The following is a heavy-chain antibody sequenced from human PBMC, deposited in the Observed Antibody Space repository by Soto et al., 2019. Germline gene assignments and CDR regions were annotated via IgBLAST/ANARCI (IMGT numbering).Heavy chain of an antibody. Sequence: QITLKESGPTLVKPTQTLTLTCTFSGFSLTTDRVGVGWIRQPPGEALEWLAVIYWDDSKTYRPSLESRLTITKDTPKSQVALTMTNMDSLDTATYYCAHAYGGRSLYWGQGTLVTVSS. D-gene: IGHD1-26*01. CDR1: GFSLTTDRVG. CDR3: AHAYGGRSLY. J-gene: IGHJ4*02. CDR2: IYWDDSK. V-gene: IGHV2-5*02.